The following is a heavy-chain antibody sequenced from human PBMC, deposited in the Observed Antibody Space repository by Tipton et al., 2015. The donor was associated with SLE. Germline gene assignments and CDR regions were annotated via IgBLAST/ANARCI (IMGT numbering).Heavy chain of an antibody. D-gene: IGHD2-21*02. Sequence: QLVQSGPEVKKPGASVKISCTASGYIFTDYYMHWVRQAPGQGLQWMGIIVPSGGPSDLNYEHKFRGRLTMTRDTSTTTIYMELSSLKFEDTAIYYCVGEKNPGTAHAFTVWGQGTMVTVSP. CDR1: GYIFTDYY. CDR2: IVPSGGPSDL. J-gene: IGHJ3*01. CDR3: VGEKNPGTAHAFTV. V-gene: IGHV1-46*01.